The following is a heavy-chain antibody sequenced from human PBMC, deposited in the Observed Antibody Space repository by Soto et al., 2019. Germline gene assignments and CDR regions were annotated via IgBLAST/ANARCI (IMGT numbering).Heavy chain of an antibody. J-gene: IGHJ4*02. CDR1: GFTFSSYG. D-gene: IGHD6-19*01. CDR3: AREAVAGTSIFGY. V-gene: IGHV3-33*01. Sequence: GGSLRLSCAASGFTFSSYGMHWVRQAPGKGLEWVAVIWYDGSNKYYADSVKGRFTISRDNSKNTLYLQMNSLRAEDTAVYYCAREAVAGTSIFGYWGQGTLVTVSS. CDR2: IWYDGSNK.